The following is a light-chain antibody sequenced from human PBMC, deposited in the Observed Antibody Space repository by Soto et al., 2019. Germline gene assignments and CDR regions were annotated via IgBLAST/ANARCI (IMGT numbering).Light chain of an antibody. CDR1: QSVNSN. CDR3: QQYGSSPST. J-gene: IGKJ1*01. V-gene: IGKV3-15*01. CDR2: GAS. Sequence: EIVMTQSPATLSVSPGERVSLSCRASQSVNSNLAWYQQKPGRAPRLLIYGASFRATGIPARFSGSGSGTEFTLTISSLQSEDFAVYYCQQYGSSPSTFGQGTKVDIK.